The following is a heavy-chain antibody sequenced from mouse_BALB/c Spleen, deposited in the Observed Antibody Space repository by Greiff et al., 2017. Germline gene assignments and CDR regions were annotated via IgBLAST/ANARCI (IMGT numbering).Heavy chain of an antibody. CDR1: GFTFSSYA. Sequence: EVHLVESGGGLVKPGGSLKLSCAASGFTFSSYAMSWVRQTPEKRLEWVASISSGGSTYYPDSVKGRFTISRDNARNILYLQMSSLRSEDTAMYYCARGGDGYYVPFAYWGQGTLVTVSA. D-gene: IGHD2-3*01. CDR2: ISSGGST. V-gene: IGHV5-6-5*01. J-gene: IGHJ3*01. CDR3: ARGGDGYYVPFAY.